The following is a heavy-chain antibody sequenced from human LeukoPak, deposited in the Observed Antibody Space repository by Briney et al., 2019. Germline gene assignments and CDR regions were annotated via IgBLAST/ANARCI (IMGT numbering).Heavy chain of an antibody. CDR1: GGSISSYY. D-gene: IGHD5-18*01. CDR2: IYYSGST. CDR3: ARVLDTAMALGFYYFDY. Sequence: SETLSLTCTVSGGSISSYYWGWIRQPPGKGLEWIGYIYYSGSTNYNPSLKSRVTISVDTSKNQFSLKLSSVTAADTAVYYCARVLDTAMALGFYYFDYWGQGTLVTVSS. J-gene: IGHJ4*02. V-gene: IGHV4-59*01.